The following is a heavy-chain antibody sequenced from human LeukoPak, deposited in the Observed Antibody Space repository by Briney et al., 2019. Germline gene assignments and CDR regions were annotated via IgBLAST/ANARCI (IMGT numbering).Heavy chain of an antibody. V-gene: IGHV3-7*01. Sequence: GGSLRLSCAVSGFTFSSYWMSWVRQAPGKGLEWVANIKQDGSEKYYVDSVKGRFTISRDNAKNSLYLQMNSLRAEDTAVYYCARDSRRRDDNYYGMDVWGQGTTVTVSS. D-gene: IGHD3-22*01. CDR2: IKQDGSEK. J-gene: IGHJ6*02. CDR1: GFTFSSYW. CDR3: ARDSRRRDDNYYGMDV.